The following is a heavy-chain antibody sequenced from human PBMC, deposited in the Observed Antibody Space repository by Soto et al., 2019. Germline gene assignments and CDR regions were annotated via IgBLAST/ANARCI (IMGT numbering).Heavy chain of an antibody. CDR3: ARAYCSGGSCYSGYYYYYMDV. CDR1: GGTFSSYT. J-gene: IGHJ6*03. Sequence: QVQLVQSGAEVKKPGSSVKVSCKASGGTFSSYTISWVRQAPGQGLEWMGRIIPILGIANYAQKFQGRVTITADNSTSTAYMELSSLRSEDTAVYYCARAYCSGGSCYSGYYYYYMDVWGKGTTVTVSS. V-gene: IGHV1-69*02. CDR2: IIPILGIA. D-gene: IGHD2-15*01.